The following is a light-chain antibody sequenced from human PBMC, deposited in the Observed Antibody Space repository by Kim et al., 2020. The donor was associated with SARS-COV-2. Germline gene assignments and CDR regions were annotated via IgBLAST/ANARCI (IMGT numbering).Light chain of an antibody. J-gene: IGLJ3*02. CDR2: SEK. V-gene: IGLV1-44*01. CDR1: SSKIGSNT. CDR3: VAWDDSLNGPV. Sequence: GQGVTSSCSGSSSKIGSNTVNWYQQLPGKAPKVVIYSEKQRPSGVPDRFTGSKSDTAASLAISGLQPEDEADYYCVAWDDSLNGPVFGGGTQLTVL.